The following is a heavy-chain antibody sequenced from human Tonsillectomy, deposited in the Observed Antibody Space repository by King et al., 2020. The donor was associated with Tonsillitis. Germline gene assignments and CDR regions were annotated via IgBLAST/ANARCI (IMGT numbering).Heavy chain of an antibody. J-gene: IGHJ3*02. CDR1: GLLFSTHS. CDR2: ISSSSSFF. D-gene: IGHD3-16*01. CDR3: ARGGGGASKDAFDI. Sequence: VQLVESGGGLVKPGGSLRRSCAASGLLFSTHSINWFRQAPGKGVVWVSCISSSSSFFYYAYYVRGRLTFSRNNAKTSLYLQMNSLRPEETAVYYCARGGGGASKDAFDIWGQGTIVTVSS. V-gene: IGHV3-21*01.